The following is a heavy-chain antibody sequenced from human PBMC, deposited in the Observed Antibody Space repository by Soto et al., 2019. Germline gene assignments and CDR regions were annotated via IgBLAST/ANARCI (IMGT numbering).Heavy chain of an antibody. CDR2: IYYSGST. CDR1: GGSISSGDYY. V-gene: IGHV4-30-4*01. D-gene: IGHD3-22*01. J-gene: IGHJ6*02. CDR3: ARGSYYYDSSGYYYYYGMDV. Sequence: SETLSLTCTVSGGSISSGDYYWSWIRQPPGKGLEWIGYIYYSGSTYYNPSLKSRVTISVDTSKNQFSLKLSSVTAADTAVYYCARGSYYYDSSGYYYYYGMDVWGQGTTVTVSS.